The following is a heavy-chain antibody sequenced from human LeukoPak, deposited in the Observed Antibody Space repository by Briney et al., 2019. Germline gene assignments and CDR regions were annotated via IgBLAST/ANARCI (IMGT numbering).Heavy chain of an antibody. CDR1: GFTFSSYS. J-gene: IGHJ6*02. CDR3: ARDRAVAGTSFGPGPEYYYYYGMDV. V-gene: IGHV3-21*01. Sequence: PGGSLRLSCAASGFTFSSYSMNWVRQAPGKGLEWVSSISSSSSYIYYADSVKGRFTISRDNAKNSLYLQMNSLRAEDTAVYYCARDRAVAGTSFGPGPEYYYYYGMDVWGQGTTVTVSS. D-gene: IGHD6-19*01. CDR2: ISSSSSYI.